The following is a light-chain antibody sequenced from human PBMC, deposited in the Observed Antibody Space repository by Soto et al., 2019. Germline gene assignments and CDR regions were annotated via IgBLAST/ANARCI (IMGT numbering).Light chain of an antibody. J-gene: IGKJ2*01. CDR1: QSVSSNY. CDR2: GTS. CDR3: QQYGSSPRT. V-gene: IGKV3-20*01. Sequence: EIVLTQSPGTLSFSPGERATLSCRASQSVSSNYLAWYQQKPGQAPRLLIYGTSNRATGIPDRFSGSGSGTDFTLTISRLEPEDFAVYFCQQYGSSPRTFGQGTRLEI.